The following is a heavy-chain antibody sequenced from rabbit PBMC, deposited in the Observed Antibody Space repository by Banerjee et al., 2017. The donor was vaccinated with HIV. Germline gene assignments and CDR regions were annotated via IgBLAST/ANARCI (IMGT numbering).Heavy chain of an antibody. CDR3: ARDSGYAGYANANL. V-gene: IGHV1S45*01. CDR1: GFSFTSSYW. J-gene: IGHJ4*01. D-gene: IGHD6-1*01. CDR2: IYTTSGNT. Sequence: QKQLVESGGGLVQPEGSLTLTCKASGFSFTSSYWICWLRQAPGKGLEWIACIYTTSGNTWYASWAKGRFSISKTSSTTVTLQMTSLTAADTATYFCARDSGYAGYANANLWGQGTLVT.